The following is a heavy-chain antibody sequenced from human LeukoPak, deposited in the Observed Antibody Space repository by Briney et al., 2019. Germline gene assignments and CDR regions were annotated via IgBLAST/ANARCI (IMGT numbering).Heavy chain of an antibody. J-gene: IGHJ4*02. Sequence: GGSLRLSCVASGFTFSSYWMSWVRQAPGKGLEWVANIKQDGSENNYVDSVKGRFTISRDNAKNSLYLQMNSLRAEDTAVYYCVRGSTMVRYWGQGTLVTVSS. CDR2: IKQDGSEN. V-gene: IGHV3-7*01. CDR3: VRGSTMVRY. D-gene: IGHD3-10*01. CDR1: GFTFSSYW.